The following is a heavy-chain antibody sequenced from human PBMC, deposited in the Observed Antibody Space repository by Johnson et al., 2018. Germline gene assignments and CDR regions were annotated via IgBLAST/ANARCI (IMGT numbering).Heavy chain of an antibody. J-gene: IGHJ4*02. D-gene: IGHD6-13*01. Sequence: QVQLVQSGAEVKKPGSSVRVSCKASGGTFSTYGITWVRQAPGQGLEWMGGIIPISGTTNYAQKFQGRVTIIADDSTSTAYMELSSLRSEDTALYYCARQGSSWYRDDYFDYWGQGTLVTVSS. CDR1: GGTFSTYG. CDR2: IIPISGTT. V-gene: IGHV1-69*12. CDR3: ARQGSSWYRDDYFDY.